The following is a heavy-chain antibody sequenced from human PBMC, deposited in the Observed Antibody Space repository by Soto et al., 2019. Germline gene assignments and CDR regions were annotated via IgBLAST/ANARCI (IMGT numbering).Heavy chain of an antibody. CDR2: INAGNGNT. CDR1: GYTFTSYA. Sequence: ASVKVSCKASGYTFTSYAMHWVRQAPGQRLEWMGWINAGNGNTKYSQKFQGRVTITRDTSASTAYMELSSLISEDTAVYYCARDHVRSLVGPTTSEFDYWGQGTLVTVSS. J-gene: IGHJ4*02. V-gene: IGHV1-3*01. D-gene: IGHD1-26*01. CDR3: ARDHVRSLVGPTTSEFDY.